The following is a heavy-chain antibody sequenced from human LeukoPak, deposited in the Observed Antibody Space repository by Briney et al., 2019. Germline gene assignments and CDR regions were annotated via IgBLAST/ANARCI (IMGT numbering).Heavy chain of an antibody. CDR1: GFTFSIYE. D-gene: IGHD3-22*01. V-gene: IGHV3-7*01. CDR2: IKKDGSDK. J-gene: IGHJ4*02. Sequence: GGSLRLSCAASGFTFSIYEMNWVRQAPGKGLEWVANIKKDGSDKNYVDSVKGRFTISRDNAKNSLFLQMNSLRAEDTAVYYCARGGGNDYDTSGYYYLAAYWGQGTLVTVSS. CDR3: ARGGGNDYDTSGYYYLAAY.